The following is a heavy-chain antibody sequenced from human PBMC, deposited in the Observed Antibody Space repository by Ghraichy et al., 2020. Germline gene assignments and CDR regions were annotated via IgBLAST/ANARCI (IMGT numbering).Heavy chain of an antibody. D-gene: IGHD5-18*01. CDR2: IRYDGSNK. Sequence: GGSLRLSCAASGFTFSSYGMHWVRQAPGKGLEWVAFIRYDGSNKYYADSVKGRFTISRDNSKNTLYLQMNSLRAEDTAVYYCAKTPIQLWLSRGLGKTNYYYYGMDVWGQGTTVTVSS. CDR3: AKTPIQLWLSRGLGKTNYYYYGMDV. CDR1: GFTFSSYG. V-gene: IGHV3-30*02. J-gene: IGHJ6*02.